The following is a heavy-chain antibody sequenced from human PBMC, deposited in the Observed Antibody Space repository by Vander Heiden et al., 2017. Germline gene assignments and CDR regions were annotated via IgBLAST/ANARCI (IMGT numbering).Heavy chain of an antibody. CDR1: GFTFSSSG. V-gene: IGHV3-33*01. Sequence: QVQLVESGGGVVQPGRSLRLSCAASGFTFSSSGMHWLRQAPGKGLEWVAVIWYDGSNKYYADSVKGRFTISRDNSKNTLYLQMNSLRAEDTAVYYCASDYGGNFNWGQGTLVTVSS. D-gene: IGHD4-17*01. CDR3: ASDYGGNFN. CDR2: IWYDGSNK. J-gene: IGHJ4*02.